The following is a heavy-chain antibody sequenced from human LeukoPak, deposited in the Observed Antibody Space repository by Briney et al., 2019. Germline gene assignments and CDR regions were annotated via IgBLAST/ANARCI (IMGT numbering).Heavy chain of an antibody. D-gene: IGHD5-24*01. V-gene: IGHV1-69*05. CDR2: IIPIFGTA. CDR3: ANEDGSTFDY. J-gene: IGHJ4*02. CDR1: GGTFSSYA. Sequence: ASVKVSRKASGGTFSSYAISWVRQAPGQGLEWMGRIIPIFGTANYAQKFQGRVTITTDESTSTAYMELSSLRSEDTAVYYCANEDGSTFDYWGQGTLVTVSS.